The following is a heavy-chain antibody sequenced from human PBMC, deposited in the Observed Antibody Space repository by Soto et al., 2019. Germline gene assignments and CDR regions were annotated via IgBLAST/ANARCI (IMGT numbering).Heavy chain of an antibody. D-gene: IGHD5-18*01. Sequence: QVQLVQSGAEVKKPGSSVKVSCKASGGTFNSYAISWVRQAPGQGLEWMGGIIPIFGTANYAQKFQGRVTITADESTSTAYMELSSLRSEDTAVYHCARGPEDWIQLWLLYWGQGTLVTVSS. CDR3: ARGPEDWIQLWLLY. CDR2: IIPIFGTA. V-gene: IGHV1-69*01. J-gene: IGHJ4*02. CDR1: GGTFNSYA.